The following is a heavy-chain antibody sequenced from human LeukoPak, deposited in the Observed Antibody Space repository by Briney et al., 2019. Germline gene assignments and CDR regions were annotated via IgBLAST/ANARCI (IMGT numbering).Heavy chain of an antibody. Sequence: GESLKISCKGSGYSFTSYWIGWVRQMPGKGLEWMGIIYPGDSDTRYSPSSQGQVTISADKSISTAYLQWSSLRASDTAMYYCARLATAGKVNFYYYYMDVWGKGTTVTVSS. CDR3: ARLATAGKVNFYYYYMDV. V-gene: IGHV5-51*01. J-gene: IGHJ6*03. CDR1: GYSFTSYW. CDR2: IYPGDSDT. D-gene: IGHD6-13*01.